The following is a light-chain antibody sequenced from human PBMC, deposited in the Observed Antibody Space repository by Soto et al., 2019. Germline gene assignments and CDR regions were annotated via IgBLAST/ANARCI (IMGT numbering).Light chain of an antibody. J-gene: IGKJ4*01. CDR2: TAS. Sequence: DIQMTQSPSTLSASVGDRVTITCRASESISSWLAWYQQIPGKAPKLLIYTASTLQSGVPPRFSGSGSGTEFTLTISSLQPEDFGTYYCQQLNSYPLTFGGGTRVAIK. CDR3: QQLNSYPLT. CDR1: ESISSW. V-gene: IGKV1-5*01.